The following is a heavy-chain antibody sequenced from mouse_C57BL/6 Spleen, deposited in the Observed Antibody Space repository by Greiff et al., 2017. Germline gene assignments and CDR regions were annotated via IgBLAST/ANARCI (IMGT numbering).Heavy chain of an antibody. CDR3: ARLFDYEGYFDY. Sequence: LQESGPELVKPGASVKISCKASGYAFSSSWLNWVKQRPGKGLGWIGRIYPGDGDTNYNGKFKGKATLTADKSSSTAYMQLSSLTSEDSAVYFCARLFDYEGYFDYWGQGTTLTVSS. CDR2: IYPGDGDT. V-gene: IGHV1-82*01. CDR1: GYAFSSSW. J-gene: IGHJ2*01. D-gene: IGHD2-4*01.